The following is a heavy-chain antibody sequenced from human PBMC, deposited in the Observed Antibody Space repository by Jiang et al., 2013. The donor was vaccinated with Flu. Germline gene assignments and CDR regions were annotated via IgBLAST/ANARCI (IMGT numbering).Heavy chain of an antibody. CDR2: VSGYNGNT. D-gene: IGHD2/OR15-2a*01. V-gene: IGHV1-18*01. CDR3: ARVISALSYSDSNTYSLRFDP. CDR1: GYTFTSYG. Sequence: GAEVKKPGASVTVSCKASGYTFTSYGMGWVRQAPGQGLEWMGWVSGYNGNTNYAQKFQGRVTMTTDTSTRTAYMELRSLRSDDTAVYYCARVISALSYSDSNTYSLRFDPWGQGTLVTVSS. J-gene: IGHJ5*02.